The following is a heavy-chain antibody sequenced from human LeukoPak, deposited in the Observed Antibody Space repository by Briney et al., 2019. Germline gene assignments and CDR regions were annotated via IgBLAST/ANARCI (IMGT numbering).Heavy chain of an antibody. CDR2: IIPIFGTA. V-gene: IGHV1-69*05. CDR3: AREEITMIVVPYDAFDI. CDR1: GGTFSSYA. D-gene: IGHD3-22*01. J-gene: IGHJ3*02. Sequence: SVKVSCKASGGTFSSYAISWVRQAPGQGLEWMGGIIPIFGTANYAQKFRGRVTITTDESTSTAYMELSSLRSEDTAVYYCAREEITMIVVPYDAFDIWGQGTMVTVSS.